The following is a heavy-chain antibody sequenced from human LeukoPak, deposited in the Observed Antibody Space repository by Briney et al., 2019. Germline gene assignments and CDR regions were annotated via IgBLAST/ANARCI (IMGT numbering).Heavy chain of an antibody. V-gene: IGHV3-21*01. J-gene: IGHJ4*02. CDR3: ARVEMESEEADY. CDR1: GFTFSSYS. CDR2: ISSSSSYI. Sequence: GGSLRLSCAASGFTFSSYSMNWVRQAPGKGLEWVSSISSSSSYIYYADSVKGRFTISRGNAKNSLYLQMNSLRAEDTAVYYCARVEMESEEADYWGQGTLVTVSS. D-gene: IGHD3-3*01.